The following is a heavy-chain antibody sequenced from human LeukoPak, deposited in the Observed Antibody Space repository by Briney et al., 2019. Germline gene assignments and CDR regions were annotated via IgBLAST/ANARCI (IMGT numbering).Heavy chain of an antibody. CDR2: IYISGTT. V-gene: IGHV4-4*07. J-gene: IGHJ3*02. CDR1: GGSISSYN. D-gene: IGHD5-12*01. CDR3: AGGDLVDDAFDI. Sequence: KASETLSLTCTVSGGSISSYNWSWIRQSAGKGLEWIGRIYISGTTNYNASLKSRVTMSIDTSKNQFSLKLSSVTAADTAVYYCAGGDLVDDAFDIWGQGTMVTVSS.